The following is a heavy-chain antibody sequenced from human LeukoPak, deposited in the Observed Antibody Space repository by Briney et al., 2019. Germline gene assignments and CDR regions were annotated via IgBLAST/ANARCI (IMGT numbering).Heavy chain of an antibody. Sequence: PGGSLRLSCAASGFTFSNYAMSWVRQAPGKGLEWVSAISGSADSTYYADSVMGRFTISRGNSKNTLYLQMNSLRAEDTAVYYCAKARFSSVYYGVDYWGQGTLVTVSS. CDR2: ISGSADST. J-gene: IGHJ4*02. CDR1: GFTFSNYA. D-gene: IGHD3-22*01. CDR3: AKARFSSVYYGVDY. V-gene: IGHV3-23*01.